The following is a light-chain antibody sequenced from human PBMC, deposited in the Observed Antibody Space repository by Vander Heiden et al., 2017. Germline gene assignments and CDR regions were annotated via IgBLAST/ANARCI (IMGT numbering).Light chain of an antibody. CDR1: NIGSKS. Sequence: SYVLTQPPAVSVATGETATLTCGGPNIGSKSVHWYQQKPGQAPVLVINYDVDRPSGIPERFSGSNSGNTATLTISRVEAGDEADYYCQVWDTSRDQGVFGGGTKLTVL. J-gene: IGLJ3*02. V-gene: IGLV3-21*04. CDR3: QVWDTSRDQGV. CDR2: YDV.